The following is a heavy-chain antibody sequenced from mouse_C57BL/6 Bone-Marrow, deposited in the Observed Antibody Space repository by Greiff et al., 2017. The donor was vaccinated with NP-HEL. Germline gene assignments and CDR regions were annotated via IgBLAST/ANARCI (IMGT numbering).Heavy chain of an antibody. J-gene: IGHJ4*01. CDR1: GYTFTDYY. Sequence: EVQLQQSGPVLVKPGASVKMSCKASGYTFTDYYMNWVKQSHGKSLEWIGVINPYNGGTSYNQKFKGKATLTVDKSSSTAYMELNSLTSEDSAVYYCAREWIPYYYGSIAMDYWGQGTSVTVSS. D-gene: IGHD1-1*01. CDR2: INPYNGGT. CDR3: AREWIPYYYGSIAMDY. V-gene: IGHV1-19*01.